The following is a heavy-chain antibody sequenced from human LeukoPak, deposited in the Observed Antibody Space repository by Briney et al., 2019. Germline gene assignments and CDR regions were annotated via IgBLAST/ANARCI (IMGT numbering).Heavy chain of an antibody. J-gene: IGHJ4*02. D-gene: IGHD5-12*01. V-gene: IGHV4-39*07. CDR1: GGSISSSSYY. CDR3: ARDRSGYDWEAIGDFDY. CDR2: IYHSGST. Sequence: PSETLSLTCTVSGGSISSSSYYWGWIRQPPGKGLEWIGSIYHSGSTYYSPSLKSRVTISVDTSKNQFSLKLSSVTAADTAVYYCARDRSGYDWEAIGDFDYWGQGTLVTVSS.